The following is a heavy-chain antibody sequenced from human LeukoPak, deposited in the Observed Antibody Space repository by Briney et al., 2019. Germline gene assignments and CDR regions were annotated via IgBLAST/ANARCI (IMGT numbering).Heavy chain of an antibody. V-gene: IGHV1-18*04. J-gene: IGHJ5*02. CDR2: ISAYNGNT. CDR3: ARGGPIIVVVPAAPTNNWFDP. CDR1: GYTFTSYG. Sequence: ASVKVSCKASGYTFTSYGISWVRQAPGQGLEWMGWISAYNGNTNYAQELQGRVTMTTDTSTSTAYMELRSLRSDDTAVYYCARGGPIIVVVPAAPTNNWFDPWGQGTLVTVSS. D-gene: IGHD2-2*01.